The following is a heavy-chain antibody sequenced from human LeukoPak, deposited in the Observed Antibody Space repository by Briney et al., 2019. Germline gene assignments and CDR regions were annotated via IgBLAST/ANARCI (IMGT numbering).Heavy chain of an antibody. CDR2: IYYSGST. CDR1: GGSISSGDYY. J-gene: IGHJ5*02. Sequence: PSETLSLTCTVSGGSISSGDYYWSWIRQPPGKGLEWIGYIYYSGSTYYNPSLKSRVTISVDTSKNQFSLKLSSVTAADTAVYYCARDLKRKGEGNWFDPWGQGTLVTVSS. D-gene: IGHD3-16*01. V-gene: IGHV4-30-4*01. CDR3: ARDLKRKGEGNWFDP.